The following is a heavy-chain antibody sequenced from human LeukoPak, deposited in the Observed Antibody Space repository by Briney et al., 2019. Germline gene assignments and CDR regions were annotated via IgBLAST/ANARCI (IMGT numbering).Heavy chain of an antibody. J-gene: IGHJ4*02. D-gene: IGHD6-25*01. V-gene: IGHV1-46*01. CDR3: ARVGVTAATADY. CDR1: GYTFTSFF. CDR2: INPRGGST. Sequence: ASVKVSCRASGYTFTSFFMHWLRQAPGQGPEWMGIINPRGGSTDYSQKFQGRVTMTSGTSTSTVYLEVNDLTSEDTAVYFCARVGVTAATADYWGQGTLVTVSS.